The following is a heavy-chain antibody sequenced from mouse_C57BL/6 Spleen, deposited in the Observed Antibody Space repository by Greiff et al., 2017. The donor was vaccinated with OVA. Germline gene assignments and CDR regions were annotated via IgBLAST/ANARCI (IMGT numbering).Heavy chain of an antibody. Sequence: QVQLQQSGAELARPGASVKLSCKASGYTFTSYGISWVKQSTGQGLEWIGEIYPRSGNTYYNEKFKGKATLTADKYSSTAYMELRSLTSEDSAVSFCARFSYGSYGYFDVWGTGTTVTVSS. J-gene: IGHJ1*03. V-gene: IGHV1-81*01. CDR3: ARFSYGSYGYFDV. CDR1: GYTFTSYG. D-gene: IGHD2-1*01. CDR2: IYPRSGNT.